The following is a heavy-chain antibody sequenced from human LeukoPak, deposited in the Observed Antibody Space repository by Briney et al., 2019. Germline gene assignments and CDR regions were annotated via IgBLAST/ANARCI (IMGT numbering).Heavy chain of an antibody. Sequence: SQTLSLTCTVSGRSISSGNYYWGWIRQPAGKGLEWIGRIYTFGSTNYNPSLKSRVTISIDTSKNQFSLRLASVIAADTAIYYCARDWPRHDSFDIWGQGTMVTVSS. V-gene: IGHV4-61*02. CDR2: IYTFGST. CDR3: ARDWPRHDSFDI. J-gene: IGHJ3*02. CDR1: GRSISSGNYY.